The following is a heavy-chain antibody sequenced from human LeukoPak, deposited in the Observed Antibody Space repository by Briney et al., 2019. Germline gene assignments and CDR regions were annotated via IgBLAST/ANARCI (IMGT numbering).Heavy chain of an antibody. D-gene: IGHD6-19*01. CDR1: GYSISSGFY. J-gene: IGHJ4*02. Sequence: SETLSLTCTVSGYSISSGFYWGWIRQPPGKGLEWIGSIYSSGSTSYNPSLKSRVTISVDTSKNQVSLNLKSVTAADTAVYYCARGDSGWYLGLGFDYWGQGTLVTVSS. V-gene: IGHV4-38-2*02. CDR3: ARGDSGWYLGLGFDY. CDR2: IYSSGST.